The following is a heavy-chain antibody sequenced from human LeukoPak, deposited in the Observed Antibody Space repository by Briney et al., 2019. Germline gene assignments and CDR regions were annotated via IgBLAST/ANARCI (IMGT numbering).Heavy chain of an antibody. CDR2: ISYDGSNK. Sequence: GGSLRLSCAASGFTFSSYAMHWVRQAPGKGLEWVAVISYDGSNKYYADSVKGRFTISRDNSKNTPYLQMNSLRAEDTAVYYCARDRPAAIPPYYYYGMDVWGQGTTVTVSS. CDR3: ARDRPAAIPPYYYYGMDV. V-gene: IGHV3-30-3*01. J-gene: IGHJ6*02. CDR1: GFTFSSYA. D-gene: IGHD2-21*02.